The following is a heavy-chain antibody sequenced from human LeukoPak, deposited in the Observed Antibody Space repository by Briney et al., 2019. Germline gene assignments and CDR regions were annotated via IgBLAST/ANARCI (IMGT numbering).Heavy chain of an antibody. V-gene: IGHV1-18*01. J-gene: IGHJ4*02. CDR3: ARTDLRYFDWLLPQLGFDY. D-gene: IGHD3-9*01. CDR1: GYTFTSYG. Sequence: GASVKVSCKASGYTFTSYGISWVRQAPGQGLEWMGWISAYNGNTNYAQKLQGRVTMTTDTSTSTAYMELRSLRSDDTAVYYCARTDLRYFDWLLPQLGFDYWGQGTLVTVSS. CDR2: ISAYNGNT.